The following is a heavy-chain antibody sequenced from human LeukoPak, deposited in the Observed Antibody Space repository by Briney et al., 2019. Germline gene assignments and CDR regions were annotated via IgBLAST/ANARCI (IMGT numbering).Heavy chain of an antibody. D-gene: IGHD6-19*01. CDR2: INPNSGGT. J-gene: IGHJ4*02. CDR1: GYTFTGYY. V-gene: IGHV1-2*02. Sequence: ASVKVSCKASGYTFTGYYMHWVRQAPGQGLEWMGWINPNSGGTNYAQKFQGRVTMTRDTSISTVYMELSSLRSEDTAVYYCARVGAVAGTPVLYYFDYWGQGTLVTVSS. CDR3: ARVGAVAGTPVLYYFDY.